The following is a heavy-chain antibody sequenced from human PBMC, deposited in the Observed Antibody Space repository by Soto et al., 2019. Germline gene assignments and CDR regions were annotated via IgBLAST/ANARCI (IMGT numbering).Heavy chain of an antibody. CDR3: ARMYSSGSGWFHP. D-gene: IGHD6-19*01. J-gene: IGHJ5*02. CDR1: GYSISAGGYY. CDR2: FYSSGSI. V-gene: IGHV4-31*03. Sequence: LQESGPGLVKPSQTLSLTCFVSGYSISAGGYYWNWIRHHPGKGLEWIGSFYSSGSIIYNPSLRSRVSISGDTSSNQFSMSLTSVTAADTARYYCARMYSSGSGWFHPWGQGTLVTVSS.